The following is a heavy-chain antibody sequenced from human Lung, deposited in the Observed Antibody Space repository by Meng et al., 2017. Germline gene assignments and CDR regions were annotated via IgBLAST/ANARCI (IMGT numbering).Heavy chain of an antibody. D-gene: IGHD3-10*01. V-gene: IGHV2-5*02. CDR1: GFSLSTSGVG. Sequence: QTPLKGSCPTLVKPTPSLPPTCTFLGFSLSTSGVGVGWIRQPPGKALEWLALIYWDDDKRYSPSLKSRLTITKDTSKNQVVLTMTNMDPVDTATYYCAHSPSTYGSGSYIFDYWGQGTLVTVSS. J-gene: IGHJ4*02. CDR2: IYWDDDK. CDR3: AHSPSTYGSGSYIFDY.